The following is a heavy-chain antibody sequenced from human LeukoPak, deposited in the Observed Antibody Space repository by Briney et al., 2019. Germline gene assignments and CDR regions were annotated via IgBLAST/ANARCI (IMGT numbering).Heavy chain of an antibody. V-gene: IGHV4-34*01. J-gene: IGHJ4*02. Sequence: SETLSLTCAVYGGSFIGYDWTWIRQPPGKGLEWIGEINHSGGTNYNPSLKSRVTISVDTSKNQFSLKLSSVTAADTSVYYCARRGNHGDYFWGQGILVTVS. CDR1: GGSFIGYD. CDR2: INHSGGT. D-gene: IGHD4-17*01. CDR3: ARRGNHGDYF.